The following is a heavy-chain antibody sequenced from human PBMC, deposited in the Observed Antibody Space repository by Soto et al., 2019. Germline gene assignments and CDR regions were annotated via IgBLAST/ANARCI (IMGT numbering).Heavy chain of an antibody. CDR1: GGSISSGGYY. CDR2: IYYSGST. V-gene: IGHV4-31*03. CDR3: ASGGYSYGPTSY. Sequence: SETLSLTCTVSGGSISSGGYYWSWIRQHPGKGLERIGYIYYSGSTYYNPSLKSRVTISVDTSKNQFSLKLSSVTAADTAVYYCASGGYSYGPTSYWRQGTLVTVSS. J-gene: IGHJ4*02. D-gene: IGHD5-18*01.